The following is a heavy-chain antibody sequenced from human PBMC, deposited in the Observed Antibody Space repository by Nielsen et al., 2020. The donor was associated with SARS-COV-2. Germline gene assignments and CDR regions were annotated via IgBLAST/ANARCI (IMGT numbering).Heavy chain of an antibody. CDR3: ARTYCSNGICYRFDY. Sequence: LSLTCVAFGFTFSSYEMNWVRQAPGKGLERVSKMSSSGNKIHYADSVEGRFTISRDNARNSLYLQMNSLRAEDTAVYYCARTYCSNGICYRFDYWGQGTLVTVSS. CDR2: MSSSGNKI. CDR1: GFTFSSYE. V-gene: IGHV3-48*03. D-gene: IGHD2-8*01. J-gene: IGHJ4*02.